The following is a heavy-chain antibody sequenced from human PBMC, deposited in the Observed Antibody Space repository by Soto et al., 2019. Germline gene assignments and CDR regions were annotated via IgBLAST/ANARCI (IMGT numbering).Heavy chain of an antibody. Sequence: EMQLVESGGGLVKPGGSLRLSCAASGFTFSPYSMNWVRQAPGKGLEWVSSISSSGSYIYYADSVKGRFTISRDNAKNSLYLQMNSLRAEDTAVYHSARDPRENNWTPPYYHGMDVWGQGTTVTVSS. V-gene: IGHV3-21*01. CDR2: ISSSGSYI. J-gene: IGHJ6*02. CDR1: GFTFSPYS. D-gene: IGHD1-20*01. CDR3: ARDPRENNWTPPYYHGMDV.